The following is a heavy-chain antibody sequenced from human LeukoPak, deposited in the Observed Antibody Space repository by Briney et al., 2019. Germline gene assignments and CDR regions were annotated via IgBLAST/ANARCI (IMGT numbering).Heavy chain of an antibody. Sequence: ASVKVSCKSSGYTFSGYYIHWVRQAPGQRLEWMGLINPNNCSTYYVHKFEGRVTMTRDTSINTDYMELRRLTSDDTDVFFCARTWGVPPGIGKLPLPAAYDYWGQGTLVTVSS. D-gene: IGHD2-2*01. J-gene: IGHJ4*02. CDR3: ARTWGVPPGIGKLPLPAAYDY. CDR1: GYTFSGYY. CDR2: INPNNCST. V-gene: IGHV1-2*07.